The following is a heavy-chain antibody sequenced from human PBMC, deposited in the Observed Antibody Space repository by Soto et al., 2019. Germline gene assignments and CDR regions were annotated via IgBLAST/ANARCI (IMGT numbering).Heavy chain of an antibody. CDR3: AKGGGNWNYYGMDV. V-gene: IGHV1-69*01. CDR1: GGTFSSYA. D-gene: IGHD1-20*01. CDR2: IIPIFGTA. J-gene: IGHJ6*02. Sequence: QVQLVQSGAEVKKPGSSVKVSCKASGGTFSSYAISWVRQAPGQGLEWMGGIIPIFGTANYAQKFQGRVTITADESTSTAYMERSSLRSEDTAVYYCAKGGGNWNYYGMDVWGQGTTVTVSS.